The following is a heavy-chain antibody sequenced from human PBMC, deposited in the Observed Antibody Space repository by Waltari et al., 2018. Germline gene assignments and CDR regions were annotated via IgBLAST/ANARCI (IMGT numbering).Heavy chain of an antibody. CDR3: AKDVSGQLVLNYFDY. Sequence: QVQLVESGGGVVQPGRSLRLSCAASGFTFSSYGMHWVRQAPGKGLEWVAVISYDGSNKYYADSGKGRFTISRDNSKNTLYLQMNSLRAEDTAVYYCAKDVSGQLVLNYFDYWGQGTLVTVSS. D-gene: IGHD6-6*01. CDR1: GFTFSSYG. CDR2: ISYDGSNK. J-gene: IGHJ4*02. V-gene: IGHV3-30*18.